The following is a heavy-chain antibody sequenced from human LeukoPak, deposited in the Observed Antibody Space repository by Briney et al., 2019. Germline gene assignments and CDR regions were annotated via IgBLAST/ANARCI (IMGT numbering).Heavy chain of an antibody. CDR2: ISSSSSYI. CDR1: GFTFSSYS. V-gene: IGHV3-21*01. J-gene: IGHJ6*02. CDR3: AIEPGIAAATDPYYGMDV. D-gene: IGHD6-13*01. Sequence: GGSLRLSCAASGFTFSSYSMNGVRQAPGKGLDRVSSISSSSSYIYYADSVKGRFTISRDNAKNSLYLQMNSLRAEDTAVYYCAIEPGIAAATDPYYGMDVWGQGTTVTVSS.